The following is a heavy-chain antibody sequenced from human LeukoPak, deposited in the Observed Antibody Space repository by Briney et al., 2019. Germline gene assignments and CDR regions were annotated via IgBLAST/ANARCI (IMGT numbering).Heavy chain of an antibody. Sequence: SETLSLTCTVSGGSISSYYWSWIRQPPGKGLEWIGYIYYSGSTNYNPSLKSRVTISVDTSKNQFSLKLSSVTAAGTAVYYCARDRAGSAIFGVVITAGMDVWGQGTTVTVSS. CDR3: ARDRAGSAIFGVVITAGMDV. D-gene: IGHD3-3*01. V-gene: IGHV4-59*12. CDR2: IYYSGST. CDR1: GGSISSYY. J-gene: IGHJ6*02.